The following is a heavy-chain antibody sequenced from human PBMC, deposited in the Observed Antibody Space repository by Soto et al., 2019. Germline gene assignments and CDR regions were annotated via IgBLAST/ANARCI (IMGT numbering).Heavy chain of an antibody. CDR1: GGSISSSHW. V-gene: IGHV4-4*02. CDR2: ISHSGTS. Sequence: QVQLQESGPGLVKPSGTLSLTCAVSGGSISSSHWWTWVRQSPGKGLEYIGEISHSGTSNSNPSLKSRVTLSVDRSKTHFSLTLTSVTAADTAVYYCARVVLSITRGAFDAWGQGTPVSVSS. D-gene: IGHD1-20*01. J-gene: IGHJ3*01. CDR3: ARVVLSITRGAFDA.